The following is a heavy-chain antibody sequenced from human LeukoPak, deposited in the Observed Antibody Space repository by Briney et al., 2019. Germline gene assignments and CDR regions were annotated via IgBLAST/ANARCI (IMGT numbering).Heavy chain of an antibody. CDR1: GGSISSSSYY. V-gene: IGHV4-61*02. CDR2: IYTSGST. Sequence: SETLSLTCTVSGGSISSSSYYWSWIRQPAGKGLEWIGRIYTSGSTNYNPSLKSRVTMSVDTSKNQFSLKLSSVTAADTAVYYCARVRDIVVVPASLWYFDLWGRGTLVTVSS. J-gene: IGHJ2*01. D-gene: IGHD2-2*01. CDR3: ARVRDIVVVPASLWYFDL.